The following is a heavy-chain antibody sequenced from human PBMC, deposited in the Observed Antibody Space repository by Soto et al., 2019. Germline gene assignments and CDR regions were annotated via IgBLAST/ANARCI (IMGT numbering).Heavy chain of an antibody. CDR3: AREVGVGDSSGFWNYYFGMDV. CDR2: ISYSGST. J-gene: IGHJ6*02. CDR1: GASVSSASYY. Sequence: QVQLQESGPGLVKPSETLSLTCTVSGASVSSASYYWSWIRQPPGKGLEWIGYISYSGSTNYNPSLNSRVTVSLDTSKNQFSLSLSSVTTADTAVYYCAREVGVGDSSGFWNYYFGMDVWGQGTTVTVSS. D-gene: IGHD3-22*01. V-gene: IGHV4-61*01.